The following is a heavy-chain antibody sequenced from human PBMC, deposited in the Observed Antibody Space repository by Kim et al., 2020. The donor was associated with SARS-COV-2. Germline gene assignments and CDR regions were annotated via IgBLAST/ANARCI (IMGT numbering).Heavy chain of an antibody. CDR1: GFTFSSYG. CDR3: ARDADYDFWSGGPERKGYFDY. J-gene: IGHJ4*02. D-gene: IGHD3-3*01. Sequence: GGSLRLSCAASGFTFSSYGMHWVRQAPGKGLEWVAIIWFDGSNKYYSDSVKGRFTISRDNSKNTLYLQMSSLRAEDTAVYHCARDADYDFWSGGPERKGYFDYWGQGTLVTVSS. CDR2: IWFDGSNK. V-gene: IGHV3-33*01.